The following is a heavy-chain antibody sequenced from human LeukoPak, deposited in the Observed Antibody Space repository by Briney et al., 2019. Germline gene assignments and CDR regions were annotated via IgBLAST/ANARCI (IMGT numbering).Heavy chain of an antibody. Sequence: GESRQSSCKGSGYGFCSYWIGWVRPMPGKGLEWMGIIYPGDSDTRYSPSFQGQVTISADKSISTAYLQWSSLKASDTAMYYCAKNVDTAMAPGFDIWGQGTMVTVSS. D-gene: IGHD5-18*01. CDR1: GYGFCSYW. CDR2: IYPGDSDT. J-gene: IGHJ3*02. CDR3: AKNVDTAMAPGFDI. V-gene: IGHV5-51*01.